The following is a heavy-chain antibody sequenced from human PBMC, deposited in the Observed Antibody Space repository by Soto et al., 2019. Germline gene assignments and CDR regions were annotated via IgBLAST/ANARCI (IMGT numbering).Heavy chain of an antibody. CDR2: IVVGSGNT. CDR3: AADGNCSGSDY. Sequence: QMQLVQSGPEVKKPGTSVKVSCKASGFTFTSSAVQWVRQARGQRLEWIGWIVVGSGNTNYAQKFQERVTITRDMSTSTAYMELSSLRSEDTAVYYCAADGNCSGSDYWGQGTLVTVSS. CDR1: GFTFTSSA. V-gene: IGHV1-58*01. D-gene: IGHD2-15*01. J-gene: IGHJ4*02.